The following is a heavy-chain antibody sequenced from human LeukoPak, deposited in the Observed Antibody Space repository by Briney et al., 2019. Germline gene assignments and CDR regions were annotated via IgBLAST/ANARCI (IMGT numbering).Heavy chain of an antibody. CDR2: IYYSGST. Sequence: PSETLSLTCTVSGGSTSSYYWSWIRQPPGKGLEWIGYIYYSGSTNYNPSLKSRVTISVDTSKNQFSLKLSSVTAADTAVYYCARSDSGIYGGNSRFIWFDPWGQGTLVTVSS. J-gene: IGHJ5*02. D-gene: IGHD4-23*01. V-gene: IGHV4-59*08. CDR3: ARSDSGIYGGNSRFIWFDP. CDR1: GGSTSSYY.